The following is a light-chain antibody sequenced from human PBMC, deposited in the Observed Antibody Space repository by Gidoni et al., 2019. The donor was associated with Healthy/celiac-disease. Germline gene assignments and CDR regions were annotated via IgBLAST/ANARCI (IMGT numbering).Light chain of an antibody. Sequence: DIQMTQSPSSLSASVGDRVTITCRASQSISSYLHWYQQKPGKAPKLLIYAASSLQSGVPSRFSGSGSVTDFTLTISSLQPEDFATYYCQQSYSTPLTFGGGTKVEIK. CDR3: QQSYSTPLT. CDR1: QSISSY. V-gene: IGKV1-39*01. J-gene: IGKJ4*01. CDR2: AAS.